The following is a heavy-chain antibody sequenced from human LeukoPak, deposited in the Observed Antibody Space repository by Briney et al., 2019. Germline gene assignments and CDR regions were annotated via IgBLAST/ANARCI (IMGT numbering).Heavy chain of an antibody. D-gene: IGHD3-10*01. Sequence: SETLSLTCTVSGGSISTYYWSWIRQPPGKGLEWIGYIYNSGSTNYNPSLKSRVTISVDTSKNQFSLKLSSVTAADTAVYYCAREGSAYYYGSGSPYFDYWGQGTLVTVSS. V-gene: IGHV4-59*01. CDR2: IYNSGST. CDR3: AREGSAYYYGSGSPYFDY. J-gene: IGHJ4*02. CDR1: GGSISTYY.